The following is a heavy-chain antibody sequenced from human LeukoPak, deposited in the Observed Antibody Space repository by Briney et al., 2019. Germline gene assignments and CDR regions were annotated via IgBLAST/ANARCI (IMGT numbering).Heavy chain of an antibody. V-gene: IGHV3-72*01. J-gene: IGHJ4*02. D-gene: IGHD3-10*01. Sequence: GGSLRLSCAASGFTFSDYYMDWVRQAPGKGREWVGRTRDRLHIYTTEYAASVKGRFTISRDDSKNSVYLQMNSLKTEDKDVYYCAMIRGTMEFWGQRNLVTASS. CDR1: GFTFSDYY. CDR2: TRDRLHIYTT. CDR3: AMIRGTMEF.